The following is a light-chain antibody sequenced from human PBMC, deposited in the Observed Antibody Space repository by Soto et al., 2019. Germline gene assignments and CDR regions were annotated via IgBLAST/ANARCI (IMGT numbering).Light chain of an antibody. CDR3: QSYDSSLSNSV. J-gene: IGLJ2*01. Sequence: QSALTQPPSVSGAPGQRVTISCTGSSSNIGAGYDVHWYQQLPGTAPKLLIYGNSNRPSGVPDRFSGSKSGTSASLAITGLQAEDEADYYCQSYDSSLSNSVFGGGTKVTVL. V-gene: IGLV1-40*01. CDR1: SSNIGAGYD. CDR2: GNS.